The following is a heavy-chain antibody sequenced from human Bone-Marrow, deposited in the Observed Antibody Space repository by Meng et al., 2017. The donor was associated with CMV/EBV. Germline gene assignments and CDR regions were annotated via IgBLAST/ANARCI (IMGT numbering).Heavy chain of an antibody. CDR2: INHSGST. J-gene: IGHJ4*02. V-gene: IGHV4-34*01. D-gene: IGHD1-26*01. CDR3: AKGVLRVGAGTFDY. CDR1: GGSFSGYY. Sequence: GSLRLSCAVYGGSFSGYYWSWIRQPPGKGLEWIGEINHSGSTNYNPSLKSRLTISVDTSKNQFSLKLSSVTAADTAVYYCAKGVLRVGAGTFDYWGQGTLVTVSS.